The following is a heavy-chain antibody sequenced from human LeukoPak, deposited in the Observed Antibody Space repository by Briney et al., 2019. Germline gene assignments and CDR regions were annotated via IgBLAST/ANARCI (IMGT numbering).Heavy chain of an antibody. Sequence: GGSLRLSCAASGFTFSTYALSWVRQAPGKGLEWVSSISGNGGSAYYTDSVKGRFTISRENSKNTLYLQMNSLRAEDTAVYYCAKDLPTVNTWIYFDYWGQGTLVTVSS. CDR1: GFTFSTYA. J-gene: IGHJ4*02. D-gene: IGHD4-17*01. V-gene: IGHV3-23*01. CDR2: ISGNGGSA. CDR3: AKDLPTVNTWIYFDY.